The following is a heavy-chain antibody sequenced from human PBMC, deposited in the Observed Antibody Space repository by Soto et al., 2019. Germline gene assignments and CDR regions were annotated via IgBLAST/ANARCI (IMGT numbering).Heavy chain of an antibody. CDR3: AREGYSGYDRPPDY. Sequence: EVQLVESGGGLVKPGGSLRLSCAASGFTFSSYSMNWVRQAPGKGLEWVSSISSSSSYIYYADSVKGRFTISRDNAKNSLYLQMNGLRAEDTAVYYCAREGYSGYDRPPDYWGQGTLVTVSS. CDR1: GFTFSSYS. J-gene: IGHJ4*02. V-gene: IGHV3-21*01. CDR2: ISSSSSYI. D-gene: IGHD5-12*01.